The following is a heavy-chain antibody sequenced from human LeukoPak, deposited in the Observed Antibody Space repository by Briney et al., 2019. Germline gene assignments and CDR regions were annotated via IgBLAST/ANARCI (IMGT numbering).Heavy chain of an antibody. D-gene: IGHD3-22*01. CDR3: ARDYYYDSSGYDAFDI. V-gene: IGHV4-61*02. Sequence: SETLSLTCTVSGGFISSGSYYWSWIRQPAGKGLEWIGRIYTSESTNYNPSLKSRVTISVDTSKNQFSLKLSSVTAADTAVYYCARDYYYDSSGYDAFDIWGQGTMVTVSS. J-gene: IGHJ3*02. CDR1: GGFISSGSYY. CDR2: IYTSEST.